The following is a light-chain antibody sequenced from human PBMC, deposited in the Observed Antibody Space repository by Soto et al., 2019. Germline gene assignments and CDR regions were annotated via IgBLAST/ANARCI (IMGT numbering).Light chain of an antibody. V-gene: IGKV3-11*01. CDR1: QSVSKY. CDR3: QQRSNWPQIT. J-gene: IGKJ4*01. CDR2: DAS. Sequence: EIVLTQSPATLSLSPGERATLSCRASQSVSKYLAWYQQKPGQAPRLLIHDASNRATGIPARFSGSGSGTDFTLTISSHEPEDCGVYYCQQRSNWPQITFGGGTKVEIK.